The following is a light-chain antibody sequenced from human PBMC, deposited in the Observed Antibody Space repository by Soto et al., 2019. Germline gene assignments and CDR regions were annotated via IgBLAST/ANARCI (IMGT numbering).Light chain of an antibody. V-gene: IGKV1-27*01. CDR1: QGIGDY. J-gene: IGKJ1*01. CDR2: AAF. Sequence: DIQMTQSPSSLSASVGDRVTITCRASQGIGDYLAWYQQKPGKVPKLLIYAAFTLQSGVPSRFSGSGSGTDVTLTISSLQPEDVATYYCQKYNNAPWTFGQGTKVEIK. CDR3: QKYNNAPWT.